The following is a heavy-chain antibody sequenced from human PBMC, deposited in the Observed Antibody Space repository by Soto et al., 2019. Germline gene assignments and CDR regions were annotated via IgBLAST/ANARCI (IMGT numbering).Heavy chain of an antibody. CDR3: ARASITMARGPYMDV. Sequence: QVQLQESGPGLVKPSQTLSLTCTVSGASISRGAYYWSWIRQHPGKGLEWFGHMYYSGTTYYNPSLKTPVIISVDTSKNQFSLKLTSVTAADTAVFFCARASITMARGPYMDVWGQGTTVTVSS. D-gene: IGHD3-10*01. CDR2: MYYSGTT. V-gene: IGHV4-31*01. J-gene: IGHJ6*02. CDR1: GASISRGAYY.